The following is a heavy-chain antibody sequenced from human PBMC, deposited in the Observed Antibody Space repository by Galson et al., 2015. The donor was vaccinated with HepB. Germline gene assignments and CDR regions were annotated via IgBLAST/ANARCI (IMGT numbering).Heavy chain of an antibody. V-gene: IGHV3-15*04. CDR3: TTVDLSFGYGDEVD. Sequence: SLRLSCAASGFTFTNAWMSWVRQAPGKGLEWVGRIGSNLDGGAQDYAAPVKGRFINSRDDSKNTLFLQMNRLKTEDTAMYFCTTVDLSFGYGDEVDWGQGTLVTVSS. CDR2: IGSNLDGGAQ. CDR1: GFTFTNAW. J-gene: IGHJ4*02. D-gene: IGHD4-17*01.